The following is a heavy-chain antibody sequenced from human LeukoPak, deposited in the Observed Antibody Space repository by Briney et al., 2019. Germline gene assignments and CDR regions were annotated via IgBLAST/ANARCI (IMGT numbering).Heavy chain of an antibody. Sequence: GGSLRLSCAASGFTFSSYWMHWVRQAPGKGLVWVSRINSDGSSTSYADSVKSRFTISRDNAKNTLYLQMNSLRAEDTAVYYCAVRGYSGYDTSYFDYWGQGTLVTVSS. CDR2: INSDGSST. V-gene: IGHV3-74*01. J-gene: IGHJ4*02. CDR3: AVRGYSGYDTSYFDY. D-gene: IGHD5-12*01. CDR1: GFTFSSYW.